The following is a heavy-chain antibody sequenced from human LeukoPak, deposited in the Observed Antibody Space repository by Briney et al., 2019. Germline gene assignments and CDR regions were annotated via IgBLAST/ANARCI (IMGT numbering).Heavy chain of an antibody. CDR2: IYYSGST. Sequence: SETLSLTCTVSGGSMSIYYWSWIRQPPGKGLEWIGYIYYSGSTNYNPSLKSRVTISVDTSKNQFSLKLSSVTAADTAVYYCARDSGYSSGPRFIWFDPWGQGTLVTVSS. CDR3: ARDSGYSSGPRFIWFDP. D-gene: IGHD6-19*01. CDR1: GGSMSIYY. J-gene: IGHJ5*02. V-gene: IGHV4-59*01.